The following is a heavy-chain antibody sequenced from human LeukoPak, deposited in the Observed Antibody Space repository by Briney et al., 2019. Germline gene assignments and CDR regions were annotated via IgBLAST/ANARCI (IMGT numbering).Heavy chain of an antibody. D-gene: IGHD6-13*01. J-gene: IGHJ4*02. CDR3: ASLAAAARWEDY. CDR2: TYHRGST. V-gene: IGHV4-30-2*01. Sequence: SETRSLTCTASGGYISSCGYNWSWIRQPPGQGVEWIGYTYHRGSTYYNPSLKSRVTISVDRSKNQFSLKLSSVTAADTAVYYCASLAAAARWEDYWGQGTLVTVSS. CDR1: GGYISSCGYN.